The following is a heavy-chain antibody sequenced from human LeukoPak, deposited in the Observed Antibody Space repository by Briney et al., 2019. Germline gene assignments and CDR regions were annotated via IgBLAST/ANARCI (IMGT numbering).Heavy chain of an antibody. CDR3: ARHDYDFWSDHLPVAFDI. CDR1: GGTFSSYA. J-gene: IGHJ3*02. CDR2: IIPIFGTA. V-gene: IGHV1-69*05. D-gene: IGHD3-3*01. Sequence: PVKVSCKASGGTFSSYAISWVRQAPGQGLEWMGGIIPIFGTANYAQKFQGRVTITTDESTSTAYMELSSLRSEDTAVYYCARHDYDFWSDHLPVAFDIWGQGTMVTVSS.